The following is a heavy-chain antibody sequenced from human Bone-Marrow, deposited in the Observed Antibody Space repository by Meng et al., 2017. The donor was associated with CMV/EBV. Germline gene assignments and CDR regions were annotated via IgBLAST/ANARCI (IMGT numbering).Heavy chain of an antibody. CDR3: ARDGLGADGQPDY. CDR2: ISSSGSTI. J-gene: IGHJ4*02. D-gene: IGHD1-26*01. CDR1: GFTFSDHY. Sequence: GESLKISCAASGFTFSDHYMDWVRQAPGKGLEWVSYISSSGSTIYYADSVKGRFTISRDNAKNSLYLQMNSLRAEDTAVYYCARDGLGADGQPDYWGQGTLVTVSS. V-gene: IGHV3-11*01.